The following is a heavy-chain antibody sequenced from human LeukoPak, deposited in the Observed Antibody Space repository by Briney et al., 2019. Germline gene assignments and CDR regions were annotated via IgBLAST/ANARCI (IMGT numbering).Heavy chain of an antibody. D-gene: IGHD3-3*01. CDR2: IKQDGSEK. Sequence: GGSLRLSCAASGFTFSTYWMSWVRQAPGKGLEWVANIKQDGSEKYYVDSVKGRFTISRDNAKNSLYLQMNSLRAEDTAVYYCARARGTDFWSGYLWDYWGQGTLVTVSS. CDR3: ARARGTDFWSGYLWDY. J-gene: IGHJ4*02. V-gene: IGHV3-7*01. CDR1: GFTFSTYW.